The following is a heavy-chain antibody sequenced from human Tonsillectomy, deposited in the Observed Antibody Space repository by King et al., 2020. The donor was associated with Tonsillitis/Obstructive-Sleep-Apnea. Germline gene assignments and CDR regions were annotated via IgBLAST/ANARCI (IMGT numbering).Heavy chain of an antibody. D-gene: IGHD2-2*01. CDR3: AKNPEVLAATHYYYYYGMDV. CDR2: IAYDGSKR. CDR1: GFTFSSYG. V-gene: IGHV3-30*18. Sequence: VQLVESGGGVVQPGRSLRLSCAASGFTFSSYGMHWVRQAPGKGLEWVAFIAYDGSKRYYADSVKGRFTISRDNFKKTLHLQMNSLRAEDTALYYCAKNPEVLAATHYYYYYGMDVWGQGTTVTVSS. J-gene: IGHJ6*02.